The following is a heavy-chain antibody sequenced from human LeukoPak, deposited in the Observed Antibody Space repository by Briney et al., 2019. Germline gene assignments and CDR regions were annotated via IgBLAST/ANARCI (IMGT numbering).Heavy chain of an antibody. J-gene: IGHJ4*02. CDR1: GGSISSYY. CDR2: IYYSGST. Sequence: SETLSLTCTVSGGSISSYYWSWTRQPPGKGLEWIGHIYYSGSTNYNPSLKSRVTISVDTSKNQFSLKLSSVTAADTAVYYCARVFFGYDSSGYFDYWGQGTLVTVSS. CDR3: ARVFFGYDSSGYFDY. D-gene: IGHD3-22*01. V-gene: IGHV4-59*01.